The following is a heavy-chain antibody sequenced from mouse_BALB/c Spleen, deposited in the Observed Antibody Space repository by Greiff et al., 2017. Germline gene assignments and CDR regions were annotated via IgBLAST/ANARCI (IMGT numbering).Heavy chain of an antibody. CDR3: ARHKVYAMDY. J-gene: IGHJ4*01. CDR1: GFTFSSYT. V-gene: IGHV5-12-2*01. CDR2: ISNGGGST. Sequence: DVKLVESGGGLVQPGGSLKLSCAASGFTFSSYTMSWVRQTPEKRLEWVAYISNGGGSTYYPDTVKGRFTISRDNAKNTLYLQMSSLKSEDTAMYYCARHKVYAMDYWGQGTSVTVSS.